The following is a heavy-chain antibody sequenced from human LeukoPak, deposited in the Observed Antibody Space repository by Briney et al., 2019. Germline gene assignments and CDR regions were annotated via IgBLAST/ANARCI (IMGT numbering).Heavy chain of an antibody. J-gene: IGHJ5*02. D-gene: IGHD3-3*01. V-gene: IGHV1-2*02. CDR2: INPNSGDT. Sequence: ASVKVSCKASGYTFTGYYMHWVRQAPGQGLEWMGLINPNSGDTNYAQKFQGRVTMTRDTSSSTAYMDLSRLRSEDTAVYYCARGEDHWSGYYRGFDPWGQGTLVTVSS. CDR3: ARGEDHWSGYYRGFDP. CDR1: GYTFTGYY.